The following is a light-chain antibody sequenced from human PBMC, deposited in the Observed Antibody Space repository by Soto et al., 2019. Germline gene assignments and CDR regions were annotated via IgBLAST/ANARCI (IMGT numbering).Light chain of an antibody. V-gene: IGKV3D-20*02. Sequence: ETAMTQSPGTLSLSPGERATLSCRASQSVSSGYLAWYQQKPGQAPRLLIFGASNRATGIPARFTGSGSGTDFTLTISSLEPEDFAVYYCQQRSNWWTFGQGTKVDI. CDR1: QSVSSGY. J-gene: IGKJ1*01. CDR3: QQRSNWWT. CDR2: GAS.